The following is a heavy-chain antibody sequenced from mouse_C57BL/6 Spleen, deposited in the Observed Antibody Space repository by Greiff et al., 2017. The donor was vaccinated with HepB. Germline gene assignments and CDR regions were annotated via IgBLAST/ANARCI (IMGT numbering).Heavy chain of an antibody. J-gene: IGHJ4*01. Sequence: VQLQESGAELARPGASVKLSCKASGYTFTSYGISWVKQRTGQGLEWIGEIYPRSGNTYYNEKFKGKATLTADKSSSTEYMELSSLTSEDSAVYFCRREDSNLYDMDDWGQGTSVTVSS. D-gene: IGHD2-5*01. CDR2: IYPRSGNT. CDR1: GYTFTSYG. V-gene: IGHV1-81*01. CDR3: RREDSNLYDMDD.